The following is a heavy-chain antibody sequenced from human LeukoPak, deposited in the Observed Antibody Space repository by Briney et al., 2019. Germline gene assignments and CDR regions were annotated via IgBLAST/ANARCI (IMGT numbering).Heavy chain of an antibody. J-gene: IGHJ4*02. CDR1: GFTFSSYS. V-gene: IGHV3-21*01. D-gene: IGHD2-2*01. CDR3: AREARYCSSSSCDYFDY. Sequence: GGSLRLSCAASGFTFSSYSMNWVRQAPGKGLEWVSSISSSGYYIYQADSVKGRFTISRDNAKNSLYLQMNSLRAEDTAVYYCAREARYCSSSSCDYFDYWGQGTLVTVSS. CDR2: ISSSGYYI.